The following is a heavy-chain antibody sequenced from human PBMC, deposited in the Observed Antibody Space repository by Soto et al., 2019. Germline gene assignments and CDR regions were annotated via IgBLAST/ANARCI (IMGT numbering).Heavy chain of an antibody. V-gene: IGHV1-18*01. J-gene: IGHJ4*02. D-gene: IGHD3-16*02. CDR3: ARRPYDYVWGSYRYTDDY. Sequence: ASVKVSCKASGYTFTSYGISWVRQAPGQGLEWMGWISAYNGNTNYAQKLQGRVTMTTDTSTSTAYMELRSLRSDDTAVYYCARRPYDYVWGSYRYTDDYWGQGTLVTVSS. CDR2: ISAYNGNT. CDR1: GYTFTSYG.